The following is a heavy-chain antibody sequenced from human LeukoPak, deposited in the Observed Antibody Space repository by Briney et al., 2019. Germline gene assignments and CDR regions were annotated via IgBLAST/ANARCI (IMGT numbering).Heavy chain of an antibody. Sequence: SETLSLTCTVSGGSISNTSYYWSWIRQPPGKGLEWIGYIYYSGSTNYNPSLKSRVTISVDTSKNQFSLKLSSVTAADTAVYYCARGTDFWSGSELGRDWYFDLWGRGTLVTVSS. CDR3: ARGTDFWSGSELGRDWYFDL. CDR2: IYYSGST. V-gene: IGHV4-61*01. D-gene: IGHD3-3*01. J-gene: IGHJ2*01. CDR1: GGSISNTSYY.